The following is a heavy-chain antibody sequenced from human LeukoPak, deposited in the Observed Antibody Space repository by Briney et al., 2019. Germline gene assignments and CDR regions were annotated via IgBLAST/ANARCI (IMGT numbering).Heavy chain of an antibody. CDR2: IIPILGIA. CDR1: GGTFSSYA. Sequence: ASVKVSCKASGGTFSSYAISWVRQAPGQGLEWMGRIIPILGIANYAQKFQGRVTITADKSTSTAYMELSSLRSEDTAVYYCARVAALRVGINAFDIWGQGTMVTVSS. CDR3: ARVAALRVGINAFDI. D-gene: IGHD6-6*01. J-gene: IGHJ3*02. V-gene: IGHV1-69*04.